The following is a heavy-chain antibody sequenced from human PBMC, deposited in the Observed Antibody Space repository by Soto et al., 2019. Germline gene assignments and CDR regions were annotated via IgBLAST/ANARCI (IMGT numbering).Heavy chain of an antibody. CDR1: GGTFSTYT. V-gene: IGHV1-69*02. J-gene: IGHJ4*02. CDR3: ASRSTVVVAATEAFDY. D-gene: IGHD2-15*01. CDR2: IIPILGIA. Sequence: QVQLVQSGAEVKKPGSSVKVSCKASGGTFSTYTISWVRQAPGQGLEWMGRIIPILGIANYAQKCQGRVTITADKSTSTAYMELSSLRSEDTAVYYCASRSTVVVAATEAFDYWGQGTLVTVSS.